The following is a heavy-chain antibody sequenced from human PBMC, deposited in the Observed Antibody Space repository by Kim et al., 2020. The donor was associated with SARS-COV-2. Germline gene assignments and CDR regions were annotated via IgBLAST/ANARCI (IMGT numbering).Heavy chain of an antibody. J-gene: IGHJ1*01. CDR2: ITPRSNM. CDR1: GFSFSTHT. Sequence: GGSLRLSCAVSGFSFSTHTMSWVRQAPGKGLEWVSSITPRSNMHFADSVKGRFTVSRDNAKNSLYLQMNSQRAEDTAVYHFASARGHRGQGALATVSS. V-gene: IGHV3-21*01. CDR3: ASARGH. D-gene: IGHD3-10*01.